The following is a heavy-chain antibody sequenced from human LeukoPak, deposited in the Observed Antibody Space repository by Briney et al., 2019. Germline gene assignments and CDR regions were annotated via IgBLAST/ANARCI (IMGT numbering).Heavy chain of an antibody. Sequence: ASVKVSCKASGYTFTSYDINWVRQATGQGLERMGWMNPNSGNTGYAQRFQGRVTMTRNTSISTAYMELSSLRSEDTAVYYCARARLYGDYEDYWGQGTLVTVSS. J-gene: IGHJ4*02. CDR1: GYTFTSYD. CDR2: MNPNSGNT. V-gene: IGHV1-8*01. D-gene: IGHD4-17*01. CDR3: ARARLYGDYEDY.